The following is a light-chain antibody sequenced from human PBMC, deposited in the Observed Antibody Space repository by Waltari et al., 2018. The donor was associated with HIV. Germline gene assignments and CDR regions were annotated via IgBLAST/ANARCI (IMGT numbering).Light chain of an antibody. Sequence: EIVLTQSPGTLSLSPGERPTLSCRASQSVRSDYLAWYQQKPGQAPRPLIYGASSRATGIPDTFAGSGSGTDFTLTISRLDPEDFAVYYCQQYGSSPYTFGQGTNLEIK. CDR3: QQYGSSPYT. J-gene: IGKJ2*01. V-gene: IGKV3-20*01. CDR1: QSVRSDY. CDR2: GAS.